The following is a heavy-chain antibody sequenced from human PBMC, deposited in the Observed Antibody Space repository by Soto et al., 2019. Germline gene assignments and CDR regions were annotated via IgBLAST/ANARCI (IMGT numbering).Heavy chain of an antibody. CDR2: IWYDGSNK. Sequence: QVQLVESGGGVVQPGRSLRLSCAASGFTFSSYGMHWVRQAPGKGLEWVAVIWYDGSNKYYADSVKGRFTISRDNSKNPLYLQMNSLRAEDMAVYYCARGARDIVVVVAAHFDYWGQGTLVTVSS. V-gene: IGHV3-33*01. CDR3: ARGARDIVVVVAAHFDY. CDR1: GFTFSSYG. D-gene: IGHD2-15*01. J-gene: IGHJ4*02.